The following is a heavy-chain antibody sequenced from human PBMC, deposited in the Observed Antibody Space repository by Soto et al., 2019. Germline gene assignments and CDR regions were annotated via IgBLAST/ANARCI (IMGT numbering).Heavy chain of an antibody. Sequence: SLTCAVSGDSVTTNHWWSWVRQAPGKGLEWIGEAYHNGLTNYNPSLKSRVTMSVDTSKNQFSLKLTSVTAADTAIYYCARDAAVPGESDRFDYWGQGTLVTVSS. V-gene: IGHV4-4*02. J-gene: IGHJ4*02. CDR3: ARDAAVPGESDRFDY. CDR1: GDSVTTNHW. CDR2: AYHNGLT.